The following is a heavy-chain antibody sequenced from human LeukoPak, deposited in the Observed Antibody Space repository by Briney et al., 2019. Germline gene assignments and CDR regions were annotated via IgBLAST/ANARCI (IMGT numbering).Heavy chain of an antibody. J-gene: IGHJ5*01. CDR2: ISSSSSAP. CDR3: ARTPYSSNWFDS. V-gene: IGHV3-48*01. Sequence: GGSLRLSCAASGFSFSSHSMNWVRQAPGKGLEWVSYISSSSSAPYFADSVKGRFAISRDNAKNSLYLQINSLRAEDTAVYYCARTPYSSNWFDSWGQGTLVTVSS. CDR1: GFSFSSHS. D-gene: IGHD6-13*01.